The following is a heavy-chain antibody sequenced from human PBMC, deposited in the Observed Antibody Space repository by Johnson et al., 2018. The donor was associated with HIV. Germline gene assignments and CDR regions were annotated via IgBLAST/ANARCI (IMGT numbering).Heavy chain of an antibody. CDR3: TRGVNSEGGSI. Sequence: AQLVESGGGLVKPGGSLTLSCVASGFIFSHAWMSWVRQAPGKGLEWVGRIKRETDGGTRDYAAPVKGRFTISRDDSKNTLYLQMNSLKIDDTAVYYCTRGVNSEGGSIWGQGTMVTVSS. CDR1: GFIFSHAW. V-gene: IGHV3-15*01. CDR2: IKRETDGGTR. D-gene: IGHD3-16*01. J-gene: IGHJ3*02.